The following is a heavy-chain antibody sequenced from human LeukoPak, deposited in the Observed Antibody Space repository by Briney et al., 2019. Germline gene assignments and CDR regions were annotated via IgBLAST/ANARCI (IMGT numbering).Heavy chain of an antibody. V-gene: IGHV4-59*11. CDR3: ASSTTLQQVDY. D-gene: IGHD5/OR15-5a*01. Sequence: SETLSLTCTVSGASISSHYCNWIRQSPGKGLAWIGYIYSSGSTQYSPAVKSRVTISMTTSKTQFSLRLTSVTAADTAVYYCASSTTLQQVDYWGQGTQVTVSS. CDR1: GASISSHY. J-gene: IGHJ4*02. CDR2: IYSSGST.